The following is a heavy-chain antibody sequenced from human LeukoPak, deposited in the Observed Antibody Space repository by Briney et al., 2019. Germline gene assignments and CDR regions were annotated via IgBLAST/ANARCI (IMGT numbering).Heavy chain of an antibody. CDR3: ATCGSTSCYFDY. J-gene: IGHJ4*02. Sequence: ASVKVSCKVSGYTLTELSMHWVRQAPGKGLEWMGGFDPEDAETIYAQKFQGRVTMTEDTSTDTAYMELSSLRSEDTAVYYCATCGSTSCYFDYWGQGTLVTVSS. CDR2: FDPEDAET. D-gene: IGHD2-2*01. CDR1: GYTLTELS. V-gene: IGHV1-24*01.